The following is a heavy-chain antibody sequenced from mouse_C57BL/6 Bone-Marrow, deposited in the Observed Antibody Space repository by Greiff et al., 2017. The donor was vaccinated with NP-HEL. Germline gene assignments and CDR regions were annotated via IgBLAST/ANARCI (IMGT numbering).Heavy chain of an antibody. J-gene: IGHJ1*03. CDR3: ERFGYYGSSDLYWYYDV. D-gene: IGHD1-1*01. CDR2: INPNNGGT. V-gene: IGHV1-26*01. CDR1: GYTFTDYY. Sequence: VQLQQSGPELVKPGASVKISCKASGYTFTDYYMNWVKQSHGKSLEWIGDINPNNGGTSYNQKFKGKATLTVDKSSSTAYMELRSLTSEDSAVYYCERFGYYGSSDLYWYYDVWGTGTTVTVSS.